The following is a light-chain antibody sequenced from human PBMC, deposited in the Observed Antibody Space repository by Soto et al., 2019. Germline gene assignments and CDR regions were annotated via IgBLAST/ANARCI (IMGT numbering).Light chain of an antibody. CDR3: QQYDNWPLT. CDR1: QSVGSD. CDR2: DAS. Sequence: EKVMTQSPATLSVSPGERATLSCRASQSVGSDLAWYQQKPGQPPRLLIYDASTRATGIPSRFSGSGSGTEFTLTISSLKSEDFAVYYCQQYDNWPLTFGQGTRVDFK. J-gene: IGKJ1*01. V-gene: IGKV3-15*01.